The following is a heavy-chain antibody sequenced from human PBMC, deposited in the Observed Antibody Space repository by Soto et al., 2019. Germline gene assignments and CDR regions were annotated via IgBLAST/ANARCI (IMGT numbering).Heavy chain of an antibody. CDR2: MEPSSGKT. Sequence: ASVKVSCKASGYSFTSLDINWVRQTAGQGLEWMGWMEPSSGKTGYAQRFHDRVTMTSDTSINTAYMELTTLTSDDTAFYYCARGVTAGVDYWGQGTLVTVSS. CDR3: ARGVTAGVDY. J-gene: IGHJ4*02. CDR1: GYSFTSLD. D-gene: IGHD1-26*01. V-gene: IGHV1-8*01.